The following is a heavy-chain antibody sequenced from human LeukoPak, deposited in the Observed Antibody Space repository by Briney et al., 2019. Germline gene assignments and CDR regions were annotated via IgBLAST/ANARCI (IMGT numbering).Heavy chain of an antibody. V-gene: IGHV2-5*02. J-gene: IGHJ4*02. CDR2: IYWDDDR. D-gene: IGHD3-22*01. CDR1: GFSLNTRGVG. Sequence: SGPMLVNPTQTLTLTCTFSGFSLNTRGVGGGWIRHTPGRALEWLALIYWDDDRRYSPSLKSRLTITKDTSKNQVVLTMTNMDPVDTATYFCAHRKNYYDSSVFDNWGQGTLVTVSS. CDR3: AHRKNYYDSSVFDN.